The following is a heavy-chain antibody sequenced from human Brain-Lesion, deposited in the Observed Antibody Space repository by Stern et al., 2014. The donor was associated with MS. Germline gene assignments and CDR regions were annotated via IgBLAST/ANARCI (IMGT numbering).Heavy chain of an antibody. CDR1: GFTFDDYP. V-gene: IGHV3-9*01. D-gene: IGHD1-14*01. Sequence: QLAESGGDLVQPGRSLRLSCAAFGFTFDDYPLHCVRQAPRPSLECVDGISWQSGTIGYEDSVKCPFTPSRDNAYSSLDLQMNSLRPEDTALYYCARDITGSSAYFAYWGQGTLVTVSS. CDR3: ARDITGSSAYFAY. CDR2: ISWQSGTI. J-gene: IGHJ4*02.